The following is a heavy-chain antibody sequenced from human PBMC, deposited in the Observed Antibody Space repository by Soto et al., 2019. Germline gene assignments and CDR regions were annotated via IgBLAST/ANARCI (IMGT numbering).Heavy chain of an antibody. CDR3: AYPVPAPTHYDYCDMDV. D-gene: IGHD2-2*01. V-gene: IGHV3-23*01. CDR2: ISNSGDTI. J-gene: IGHJ6*02. Sequence: EVQLLESGGGLVQPGGSLRLSCVASGFTFSYYTMSLVRQAPGKGLEWVSGISNSGDTIYYADSVKGRLTISRDNFKNTLYLQMNSLRADDTAVYYCAYPVPAPTHYDYCDMDVWGQGTTVTVSS. CDR1: GFTFSYYT.